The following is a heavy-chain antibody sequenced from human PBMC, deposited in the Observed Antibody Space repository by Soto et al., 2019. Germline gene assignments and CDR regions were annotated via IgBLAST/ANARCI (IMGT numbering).Heavy chain of an antibody. CDR3: AKGRPSLGGTGMGGLDD. Sequence: PRGCPTLSSAASGFTFSRLAMSWVRQAPGKGLEWVSGITGDGRNTYYANSMEGRFTVSRDNSKDTLYLQMNSLIADDTAVYYCAKGRPSLGGTGMGGLDDWGQVTTFT. J-gene: IGHJ6*01. CDR2: ITGDGRNT. D-gene: IGHD3-16*01. V-gene: IGHV3-23*01. CDR1: GFTFSRLA.